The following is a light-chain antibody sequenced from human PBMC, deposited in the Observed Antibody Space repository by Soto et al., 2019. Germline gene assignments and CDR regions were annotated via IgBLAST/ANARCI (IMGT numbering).Light chain of an antibody. CDR1: QSVRNSY. CDR3: QQYGNSPQIT. V-gene: IGKV3-20*01. Sequence: EIVLTQSPGTLSLSPGERATLSCRASQSVRNSYLAWYQQKPGQAPRLLMSGASSRSTGIPDRFSGNGSGTYFTLTISRLEPEDFAGYYCQQYGNSPQITFGQGTRLEIK. J-gene: IGKJ5*01. CDR2: GAS.